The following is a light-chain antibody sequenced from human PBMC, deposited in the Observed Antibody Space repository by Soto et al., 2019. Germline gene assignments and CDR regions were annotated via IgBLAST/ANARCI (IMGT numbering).Light chain of an antibody. CDR3: QQYNNWPQT. J-gene: IGKJ1*01. CDR2: GAS. Sequence: EIVMTQSPATLSVSPGERATLSCRASQSVSGNLAWYQQKPGQAPRLLIYGASSRATGIPARFSGSGSGTEFTLTISSLQSEDFAVYYGQQYNNWPQTFGQGTKVEIK. CDR1: QSVSGN. V-gene: IGKV3-15*01.